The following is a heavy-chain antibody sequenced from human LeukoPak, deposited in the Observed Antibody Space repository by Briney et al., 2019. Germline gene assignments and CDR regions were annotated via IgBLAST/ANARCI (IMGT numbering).Heavy chain of an antibody. V-gene: IGHV4-39*07. CDR3: ARDGANWNYDPYYYYMDV. Sequence: SETLSLTCTVSGGSIGSSSYFWGWIRQPPGKGLEWIGSIYYSGSTYYNPSLKSRVTISVDTSKNQFSLKLSSVPAADTAVYYCARDGANWNYDPYYYYMDVWGKGTTVTVSS. D-gene: IGHD1-7*01. J-gene: IGHJ6*03. CDR1: GGSIGSSSYF. CDR2: IYYSGST.